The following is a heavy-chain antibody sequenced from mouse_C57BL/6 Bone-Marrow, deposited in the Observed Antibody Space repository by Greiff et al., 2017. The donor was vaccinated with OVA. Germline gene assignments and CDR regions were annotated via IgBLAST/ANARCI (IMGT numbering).Heavy chain of an antibody. Sequence: QVQLQQPGAELVKPGASVKMSCKASGYTFTSYWITWVKQRPGQGLEWIGDIYPGSGSTNYNEKFKSKATLTADTSSSTAYMQLSSLTSEDSAVYYCARGSYYYGSAWVAYWGQGTLVTVSA. CDR3: ARGSYYYGSAWVAY. V-gene: IGHV1-55*01. D-gene: IGHD1-1*01. CDR2: IYPGSGST. CDR1: GYTFTSYW. J-gene: IGHJ3*01.